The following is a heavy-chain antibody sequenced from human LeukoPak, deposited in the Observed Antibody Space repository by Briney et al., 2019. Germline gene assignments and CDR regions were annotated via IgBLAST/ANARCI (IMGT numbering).Heavy chain of an antibody. CDR1: GASIGSFY. CDR3: ASTYSDTDWNFDY. J-gene: IGHJ4*02. V-gene: IGHV4-4*07. D-gene: IGHD5-12*01. Sequence: TTSETLSLTCTVSGASIGSFYWSWIRQPAGKGLEWIGRIYTTGSTSYNPSLKRRVTMSVDTSKNQFSLKLNSVTAADTAFYYCASTYSDTDWNFDYWGQGTLVTVSS. CDR2: IYTTGST.